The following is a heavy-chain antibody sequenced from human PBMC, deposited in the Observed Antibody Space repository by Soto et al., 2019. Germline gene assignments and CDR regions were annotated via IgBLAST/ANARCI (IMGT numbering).Heavy chain of an antibody. CDR3: AKDFFYDSSGYLPYFDY. V-gene: IGHV3-23*01. CDR2: ISSSGGST. CDR1: GFTFSSYT. Sequence: GGSLRLSCAASGFTFSSYTMSWVRQGPGKGLEWVSGISSSGGSTVYADSVKGRFTISRDNSKNTLYLQMNSLRAEDTAVYYCAKDFFYDSSGYLPYFDYWGKGTLVTVAS. D-gene: IGHD3-22*01. J-gene: IGHJ4*02.